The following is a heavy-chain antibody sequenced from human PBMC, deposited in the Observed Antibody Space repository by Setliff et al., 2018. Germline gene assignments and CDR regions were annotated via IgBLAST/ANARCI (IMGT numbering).Heavy chain of an antibody. J-gene: IGHJ4*02. V-gene: IGHV4-39*07. CDR3: ARVFYYGSGSYLYYFDS. CDR2: IYYSGST. CDR1: GGSISSRSYY. Sequence: SETLSLTCTVSGGSISSRSYYWGWNRQPPGKGLEWIGSIYYSGSTYYNPSLKSRVTISVDTSKNQFSLKLSSVTAADTAVYYCARVFYYGSGSYLYYFDSWGQGTLVTVSS. D-gene: IGHD3-10*01.